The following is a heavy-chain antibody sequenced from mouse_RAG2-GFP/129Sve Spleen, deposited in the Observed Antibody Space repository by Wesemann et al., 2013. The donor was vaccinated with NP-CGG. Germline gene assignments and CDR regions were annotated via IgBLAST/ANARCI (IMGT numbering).Heavy chain of an antibody. Sequence: EVQLQQSGAELVKPGASVKLSCTASGFNIKDTYMHWVKQRPEQGLEWIGRIDPANGNTKYDPKFQGKATITADTSSNTAYLQLSSLTSEDTAVYYCARSGGNYDGWFAYWGQGTLVTVSA. CDR2: IDPANGNT. J-gene: IGHJ3*01. CDR3: ARSGGNYDGWFAY. D-gene: IGHD2-1*01. V-gene: IGHV14-3*02. CDR1: GFNIKDTY.